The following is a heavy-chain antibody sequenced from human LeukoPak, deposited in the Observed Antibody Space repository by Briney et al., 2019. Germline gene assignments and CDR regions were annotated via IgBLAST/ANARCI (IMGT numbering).Heavy chain of an antibody. Sequence: SETLSLTCTVSGDSISSYYWSWIRQPPGKGLDWIGYIYYSGSTNYNPSLKSRVTISVDTSKNQFSLRLSSVTAADTAVYYCARVNYYDSSGTDYWGQGTLVTVSS. CDR2: IYYSGST. CDR1: GDSISSYY. V-gene: IGHV4-59*01. CDR3: ARVNYYDSSGTDY. D-gene: IGHD3-22*01. J-gene: IGHJ4*02.